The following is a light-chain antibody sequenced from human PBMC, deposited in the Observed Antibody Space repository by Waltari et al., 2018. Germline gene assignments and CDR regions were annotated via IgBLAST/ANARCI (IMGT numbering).Light chain of an antibody. CDR2: DVT. V-gene: IGLV2-14*01. J-gene: IGLJ2*01. CDR3: SSYSSSSTVV. Sequence: QSALTHPASVSGSPGQSITMSCLGTGRDVGGHNRVSWYHQHPGKAPKLMIYDVTNRPSGISNRFSGSKSGNTASLTVSGLQAEDEADYYCSSYSSSSTVVFGGGTKLTVL. CDR1: GRDVGGHNR.